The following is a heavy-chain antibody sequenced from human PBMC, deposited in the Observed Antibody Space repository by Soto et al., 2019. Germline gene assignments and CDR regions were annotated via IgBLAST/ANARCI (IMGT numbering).Heavy chain of an antibody. CDR3: AMEGAAYYDILTGYYNPYY. J-gene: IGHJ4*02. V-gene: IGHV3-33*01. Sequence: QVPMVESGGGVVQPGRSLRLSCAAAGFTFSSYGMHWVRQAPGKWLEWLAVIWYDGRNKYYADSEKGRFTISRNNSKNTVYLQMNSLRAEDTAVYYCAMEGAAYYDILTGYYNPYYWGQGTLVTATS. CDR2: IWYDGRNK. D-gene: IGHD3-9*01. CDR1: GFTFSSYG.